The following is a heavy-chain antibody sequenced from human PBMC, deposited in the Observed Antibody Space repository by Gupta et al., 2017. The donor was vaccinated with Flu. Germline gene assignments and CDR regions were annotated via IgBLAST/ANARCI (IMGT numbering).Heavy chain of an antibody. V-gene: IGHV3-23*04. CDR1: GFSFTIYA. Sequence: LQLVGSWGGLVQAGGFLRHSVSDSGFSFTIYAMSLVRQAPGKGLEWFSRITSSGDDTKYADFVKGRFTISRDNSKNTLYLQMNSLRAEDTAIYYCAKETGGGDLFDYWGQGTLVTVSS. D-gene: IGHD2-21*02. CDR3: AKETGGGDLFDY. CDR2: ITSSGDDT. J-gene: IGHJ4*02.